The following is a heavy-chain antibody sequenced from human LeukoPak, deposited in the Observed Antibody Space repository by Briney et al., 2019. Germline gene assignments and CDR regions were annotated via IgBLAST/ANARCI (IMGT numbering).Heavy chain of an antibody. V-gene: IGHV3-33*06. CDR1: GFTISSHA. J-gene: IGHJ4*02. D-gene: IGHD1-26*01. CDR2: IWYDGSNK. Sequence: GGSLRLSCAASGFTISSHAMHWVRQTPGKGLEWVAVIWYDGSNKYYADSMKGRFTISRDNSKNTLYLQMNSLRAEDTAMYYCAKDASAYSGSYFDYWGQGTLVTVSS. CDR3: AKDASAYSGSYFDY.